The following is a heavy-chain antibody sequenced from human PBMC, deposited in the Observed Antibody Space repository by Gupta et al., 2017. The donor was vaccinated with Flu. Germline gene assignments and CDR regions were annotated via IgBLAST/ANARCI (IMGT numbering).Heavy chain of an antibody. Sequence: AWMNWVRQAPGKGLEWGVRIKSKYNGGKTHDSARVKGRLNISTEEAKNNVYAQHKSPETADDAVDYCTADYCGGYPKIEYWGQGTLVTVSS. J-gene: IGHJ4*02. CDR3: TADYCGGYPKIEY. V-gene: IGHV3-15*07. D-gene: IGHD1-26*01. CDR1: AW. CDR2: IKSKYNGGKT.